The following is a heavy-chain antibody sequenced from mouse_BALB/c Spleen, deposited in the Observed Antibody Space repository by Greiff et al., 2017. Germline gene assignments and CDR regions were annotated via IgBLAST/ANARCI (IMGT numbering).Heavy chain of an antibody. J-gene: IGHJ2*01. V-gene: IGHV1-87*01. Sequence: QVQLKESGAELARPGASVKLSCKASGYTFTSYWMQWVKQRPGQGLEWIGAIYPGDGDTRYTQKFKGKATLTADKSSSTAYMQLSSLASEDSAVYYCARGETGYFDYWGQGTTLTVSS. D-gene: IGHD4-1*01. CDR2: IYPGDGDT. CDR1: GYTFTSYW. CDR3: ARGETGYFDY.